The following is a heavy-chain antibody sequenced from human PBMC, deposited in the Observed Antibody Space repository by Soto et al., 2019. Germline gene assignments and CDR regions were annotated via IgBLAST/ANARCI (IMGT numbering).Heavy chain of an antibody. CDR2: IYPGDSDT. V-gene: IGHV5-51*01. Sequence: PGESLKISCKGSGYSFTSYWIGWVRQMPGKGLEWMGIIYPGDSDTRYSPSFQGQVTISADKSISTAYLQWSSLKASDTAMYYCARLSSGYSYGYYFDYWGQGTLVTVSS. J-gene: IGHJ4*02. D-gene: IGHD5-18*01. CDR3: ARLSSGYSYGYYFDY. CDR1: GYSFTSYW.